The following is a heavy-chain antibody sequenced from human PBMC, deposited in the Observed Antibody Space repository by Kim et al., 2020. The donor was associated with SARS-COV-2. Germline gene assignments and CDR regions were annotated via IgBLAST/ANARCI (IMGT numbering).Heavy chain of an antibody. CDR3: ARRQDGYNFYWYFDL. Sequence: GESLKISCKGSGYSFTSYWIGWVRQMPGKGLEWMGIIYPGDSDTRYSPSFQGQVTISADKSISTAYLQWSSLKASDTAMYYWARRQDGYNFYWYFDLWGRGTLVTVSS. V-gene: IGHV5-51*01. D-gene: IGHD1-1*01. J-gene: IGHJ2*01. CDR1: GYSFTSYW. CDR2: IYPGDSDT.